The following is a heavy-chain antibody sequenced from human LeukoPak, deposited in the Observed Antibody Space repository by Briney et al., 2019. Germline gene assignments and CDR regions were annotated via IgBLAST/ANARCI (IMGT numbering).Heavy chain of an antibody. CDR2: ISYDGSNE. CDR3: AELGITMIGGV. J-gene: IGHJ6*04. V-gene: IGHV3-30*04. Sequence: GGSLRLSCAASGFTFSSYVMHWVRQAPGRGLEWVAIISYDGSNEYYADSVKGRFTISRDNSKNTLYLQMNSLRAEDTAVYYCAELGITMIGGVWGKGTTVTISS. D-gene: IGHD3-10*02. CDR1: GFTFSSYV.